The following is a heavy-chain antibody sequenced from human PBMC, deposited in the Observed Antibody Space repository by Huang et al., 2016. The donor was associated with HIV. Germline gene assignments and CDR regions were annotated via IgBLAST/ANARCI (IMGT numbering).Heavy chain of an antibody. Sequence: QVQLVESGGGVVQPGRSLRLSCVASGFTFNNFGMHWVRQAPGKGLELVAVISYDGSSGRYSESVKGRFTISRDNPMDTLYLQMNSLRPDDTAVYYCAKESRWYSDLDNWGQGTLVTVSS. CDR3: AKESRWYSDLDN. CDR2: ISYDGSSG. V-gene: IGHV3-30*18. CDR1: GFTFNNFG. J-gene: IGHJ4*02. D-gene: IGHD2-15*01.